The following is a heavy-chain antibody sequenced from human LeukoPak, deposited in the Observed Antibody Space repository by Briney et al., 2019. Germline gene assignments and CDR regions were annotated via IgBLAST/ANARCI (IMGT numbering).Heavy chain of an antibody. CDR3: ARLMVVITAFDI. D-gene: IGHD3-22*01. V-gene: IGHV4-31*03. CDR1: GGSISSGGYY. CDR2: IYYSGST. J-gene: IGHJ3*02. Sequence: PSETLSLTCTVSGGSISSGGYYWSWIRQHPGKGLEWIGYIYYSGSTYYNPSLKSRVTISVDTSKNQFSLKLSSVTAAYTAVYYCARLMVVITAFDIWGQGTMVNVSS.